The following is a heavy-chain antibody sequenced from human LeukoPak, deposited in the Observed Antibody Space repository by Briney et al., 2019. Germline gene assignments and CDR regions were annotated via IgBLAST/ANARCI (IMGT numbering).Heavy chain of an antibody. J-gene: IGHJ4*02. V-gene: IGHV3-15*01. CDR1: GFTFINAW. D-gene: IGHD1-26*01. CDR3: AKGGVGATPFDY. CDR2: IKSKTDGGTT. Sequence: GGSLRLSCAASGFTFINAWMNWVRQAPGKGLEWVGRIKSKTDGGTTDYAAPVRGRFTISRDDSKNTLYLQMNSLRAEDTAVYYCAKGGVGATPFDYWGQGTLVTVSS.